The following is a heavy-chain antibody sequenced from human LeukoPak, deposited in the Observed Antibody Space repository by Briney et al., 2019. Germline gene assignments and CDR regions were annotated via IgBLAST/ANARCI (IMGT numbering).Heavy chain of an antibody. D-gene: IGHD4/OR15-4a*01. CDR1: GFVAGSYW. J-gene: IGHJ3*02. CDR2: IKQDGSEK. CDR3: ACERGVHGAFDI. Sequence: GGSLRLSCAASGFVAGSYWMTWVRQAPGKGLGWVAIIKQDGSEKSHADSVKGRFTISRENVKNSLYLQMSSLRDDDTAVYYCACERGVHGAFDIWGQGTMVTVSS. V-gene: IGHV3-7*01.